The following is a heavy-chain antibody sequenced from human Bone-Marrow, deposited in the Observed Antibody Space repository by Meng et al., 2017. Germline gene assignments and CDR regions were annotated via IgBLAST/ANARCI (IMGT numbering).Heavy chain of an antibody. CDR3: ARDWYYYDSSGYLDAFDI. Sequence: ASVKVSCKASGHTFTSYYMHWVRQAPGQGLEWMGIINPSGGSTSYAQKFQGRVTMTRDTSTSTVYMELSSLRSEDTAVYYCARDWYYYDSSGYLDAFDIWGQGTMVTVSS. D-gene: IGHD3-22*01. V-gene: IGHV1-46*01. J-gene: IGHJ3*02. CDR1: GHTFTSYY. CDR2: INPSGGST.